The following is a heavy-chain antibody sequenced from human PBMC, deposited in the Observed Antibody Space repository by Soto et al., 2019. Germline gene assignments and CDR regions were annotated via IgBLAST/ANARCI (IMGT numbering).Heavy chain of an antibody. CDR3: ERDFGVGGPTINYYYGMDV. J-gene: IGHJ6*02. V-gene: IGHV3-66*01. CDR2: IYSAGNT. Sequence: PGGSLRLSCAASGFTVSSNYMSWVRQAPGKGLEWISIIYSAGNTYYADSVKGRFTISRDNSKNTLYLQMNSLGAEDTAVYYCERDFGVGGPTINYYYGMDVWGQGTTVTVSS. CDR1: GFTVSSNY. D-gene: IGHD3-3*01.